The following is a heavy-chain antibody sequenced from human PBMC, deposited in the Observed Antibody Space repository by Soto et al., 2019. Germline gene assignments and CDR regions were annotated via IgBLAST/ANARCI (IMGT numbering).Heavy chain of an antibody. CDR2: IYYSGST. CDR1: GGSISSYY. Sequence: PSETLSLTCTVSGGSISSYYWSWIRQPPGKGLEWIGYIYYSGSTNYNPYLKSRVIISVDTSKNQFSLKLSSVTAADTAVYYCATLYYYDSSGYYATPFDYWGQGTLVTVSS. D-gene: IGHD3-22*01. V-gene: IGHV4-59*01. CDR3: ATLYYYDSSGYYATPFDY. J-gene: IGHJ4*02.